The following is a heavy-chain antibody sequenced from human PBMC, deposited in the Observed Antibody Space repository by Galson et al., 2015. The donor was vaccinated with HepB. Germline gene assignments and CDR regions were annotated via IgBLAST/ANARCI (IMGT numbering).Heavy chain of an antibody. CDR1: GFTFNTYA. Sequence: SLRLSCAASGFTFNTYAIYWVRQAPGKGLEWVAGISYDGSNKYYTDSVKGRFTLSRDNSKDTLYLQMNSLRAEDTAVYFCARGLKYYFYAMDVWGQGTTVTVSS. V-gene: IGHV3-30-3*01. CDR3: ARGLKYYFYAMDV. J-gene: IGHJ6*02. CDR2: ISYDGSNK.